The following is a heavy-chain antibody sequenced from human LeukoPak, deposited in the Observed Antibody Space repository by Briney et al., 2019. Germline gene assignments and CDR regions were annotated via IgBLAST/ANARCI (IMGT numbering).Heavy chain of an antibody. CDR2: ISAGGNGI. CDR1: GFTFSSYE. D-gene: IGHD6-13*01. V-gene: IGHV3-48*03. CDR3: ARIGAGSSRDY. J-gene: IGHJ4*02. Sequence: GGSLRLSCAASGFTFSSYEMNWVRQAPGKGLEWVSYISAGGNGIYYADSVKGRFTISRDNAKNSLYLQMNSLRAEDTAVYYCARIGAGSSRDYWGQGTLVTVSS.